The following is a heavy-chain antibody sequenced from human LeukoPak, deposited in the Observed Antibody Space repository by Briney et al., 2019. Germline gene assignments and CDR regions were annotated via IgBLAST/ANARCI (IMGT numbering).Heavy chain of an antibody. CDR3: ARDRSYYSGSSDY. D-gene: IGHD6-19*01. J-gene: IGHJ4*02. CDR2: ITPNTGGT. Sequence: GASVKVSRKASGYTFTSYGISWVRQAPGQGLEWMGWITPNTGGTNYAQKFQGRVTMTRDTSISTAYMELSRLRSDDAAVYYCARDRSYYSGSSDYWGQGTLVTVSS. CDR1: GYTFTSYG. V-gene: IGHV1-2*02.